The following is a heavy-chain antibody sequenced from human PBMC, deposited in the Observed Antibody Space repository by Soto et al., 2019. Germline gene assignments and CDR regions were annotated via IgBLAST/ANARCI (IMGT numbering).Heavy chain of an antibody. CDR3: VRGGGGGLFDP. Sequence: SLKISCAGSGFTFGDSYMSWIRQAPGKGLEWLSYISPGSRYPAYADSVKSRFTISRDNAKRSLYLQMMSLTAEDTAIYYCVRGGGGGLFDPWGQGTMVTVSS. CDR2: ISPGSRYP. J-gene: IGHJ5*02. CDR1: GFTFGDSY. D-gene: IGHD2-15*01. V-gene: IGHV3-11*06.